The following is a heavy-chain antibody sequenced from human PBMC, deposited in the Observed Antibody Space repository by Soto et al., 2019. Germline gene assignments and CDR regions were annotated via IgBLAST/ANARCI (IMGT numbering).Heavy chain of an antibody. Sequence: QVQLVQSGAEVKKPGSSVKVSCKASGGTFSSYTISWVRQAPGQGLEWMGRIIPILGIANYAQKFQGRGTITADKSTSTAYMELSSLRSEDTAVYYCARGTGSGSYRGIDYWGQGTLVTVSS. D-gene: IGHD3-10*01. CDR1: GGTFSSYT. CDR3: ARGTGSGSYRGIDY. V-gene: IGHV1-69*02. CDR2: IIPILGIA. J-gene: IGHJ4*02.